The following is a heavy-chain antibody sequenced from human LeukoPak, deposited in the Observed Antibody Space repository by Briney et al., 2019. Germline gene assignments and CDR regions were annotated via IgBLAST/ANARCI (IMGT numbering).Heavy chain of an antibody. CDR1: GYSISSGYY. V-gene: IGHV4-38-2*02. J-gene: IGHJ4*02. CDR3: AREKTSGTFDY. CDR2: IYHSGTT. D-gene: IGHD1-26*01. Sequence: SETLSLTCTVSGYSISSGYYWGWIRQPPGKGLEWIGSIYHSGTTYYNPSLKSRVTISVDTSKNQLSLKLSSVTAAYTAVYYCAREKTSGTFDYWGQGTLLTVSA.